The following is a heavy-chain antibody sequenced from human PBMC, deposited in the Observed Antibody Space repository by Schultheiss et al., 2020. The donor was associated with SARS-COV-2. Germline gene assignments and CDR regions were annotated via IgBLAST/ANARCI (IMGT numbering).Heavy chain of an antibody. CDR3: ARYGPYSFES. J-gene: IGHJ4*01. V-gene: IGHV4-61*02. D-gene: IGHD4-17*01. CDR1: GGSISSGGYY. Sequence: SQTLSLTCTVSGGSISSGGYYWSWIRQPAGKGLEWIGRIYTSGSTYYNPSLKSRVTISVDTSKNQFSLKLTSVTAADTAVYYCARYGPYSFESWGHGTLVTVSS. CDR2: IYTSGST.